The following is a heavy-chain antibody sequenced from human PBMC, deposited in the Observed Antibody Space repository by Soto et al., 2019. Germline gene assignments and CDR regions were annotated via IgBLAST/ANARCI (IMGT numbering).Heavy chain of an antibody. Sequence: SETLSLTCTVSGDSINNYYWSWIRQPPGKRLEWIGYIYYTGSTTYNPSLGSRVTMSVDTSKNQFSLKLSSVNAADTAVYYCAKYRRTEAEGFTLDYWGRGTLVTASS. V-gene: IGHV4-59*01. D-gene: IGHD6-13*01. CDR1: GDSINNYY. J-gene: IGHJ4*02. CDR2: IYYTGST. CDR3: AKYRRTEAEGFTLDY.